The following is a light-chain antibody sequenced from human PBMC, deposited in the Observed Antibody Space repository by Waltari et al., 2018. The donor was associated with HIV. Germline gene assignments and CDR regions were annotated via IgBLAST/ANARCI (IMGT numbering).Light chain of an antibody. CDR3: ATWDISLSAVV. CDR1: SNHVGNQG. Sequence: QAGLTQPPSVSKGMRQTATLTCTANSNHVGNQGAAWRQQHQGHPPKLLSYRDNKRPSGISERFSASRSGNTASLTITGVQPEDEADYFCATWDISLSAVVFGGGTTLTVL. J-gene: IGLJ2*01. V-gene: IGLV10-54*04. CDR2: RDN.